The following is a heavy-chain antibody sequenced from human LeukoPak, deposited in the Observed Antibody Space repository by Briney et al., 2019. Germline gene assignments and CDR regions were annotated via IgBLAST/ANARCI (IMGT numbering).Heavy chain of an antibody. D-gene: IGHD2-2*01. CDR3: AVGGYCSSTSCYAEVPRRHYWFDP. CDR1: GYSISSGYY. CDR2: INHSGST. Sequence: SETLSLTCAVSGYSISSGYYWSWIRQPPGKGLEWIGEINHSGSTNYNPSLKSRVTISVDTSKNQFSLKLSSVTAADTAVYYCAVGGYCSSTSCYAEVPRRHYWFDPWGQGTLVTVSS. V-gene: IGHV4-34*01. J-gene: IGHJ5*02.